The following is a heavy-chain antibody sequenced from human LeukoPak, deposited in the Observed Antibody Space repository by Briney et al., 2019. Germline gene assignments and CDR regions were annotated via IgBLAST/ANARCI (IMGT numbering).Heavy chain of an antibody. J-gene: IGHJ3*02. CDR2: INSDGSST. CDR3: ARGGLIQRHAFDI. Sequence: GGSLRLSCAASGFTFSSHWMHWVRQAPGKGLVWVSRINSDGSSTSYADSVKGRFTISRDNAKNTLYLQMNSLRGEDTALYYCARGGLIQRHAFDIWGQGTMVTVSS. D-gene: IGHD1-1*01. CDR1: GFTFSSHW. V-gene: IGHV3-74*01.